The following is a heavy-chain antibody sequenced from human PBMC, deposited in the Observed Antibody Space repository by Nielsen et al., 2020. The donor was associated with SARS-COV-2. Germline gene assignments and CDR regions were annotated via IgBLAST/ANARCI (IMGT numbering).Heavy chain of an antibody. CDR3: ARGKRGVAFDV. J-gene: IGHJ3*01. CDR1: GGSISGYY. Sequence: SETLSLTCTVSGGSISGYYWNWIRQPPGKGLEWIGYIYFSGSTTYNPSLKSRVTISVDTSKSHFSLKLNSVTAADTADYYCARGKRGVAFDVWGQGPMVTVSS. CDR2: IYFSGST. D-gene: IGHD3-10*01. V-gene: IGHV4-59*01.